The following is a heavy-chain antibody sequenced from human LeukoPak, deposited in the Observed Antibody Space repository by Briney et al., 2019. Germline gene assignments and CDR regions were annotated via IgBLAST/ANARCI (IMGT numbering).Heavy chain of an antibody. D-gene: IGHD4-17*01. J-gene: IGHJ4*02. CDR2: ISSSGSTI. CDR1: GFTFSSYE. Sequence: GGSLRLSCAASGFTFSSYEMNWVRQAPGKGLEWASYISSSGSTIYYADSVKGRFTISRDNAKNSLYLQMNSLRAEDTAVYYCARGSPSGDYWDYWGQGTLVTASS. CDR3: ARGSPSGDYWDY. V-gene: IGHV3-48*03.